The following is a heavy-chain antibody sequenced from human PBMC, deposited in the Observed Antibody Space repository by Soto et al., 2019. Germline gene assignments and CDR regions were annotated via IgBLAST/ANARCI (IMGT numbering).Heavy chain of an antibody. J-gene: IGHJ6*03. CDR2: MNPNSGNT. CDR1: GYTFTSYD. CDR3: ARVYYGSGSYYVYYYYYMDV. V-gene: IGHV1-8*01. Sequence: GASVKVSCKASGYTFTSYDINWVRQATGQGLEWMGWMNPNSGNTGYAQKFQGRVTMTRNTSISTAYMELSSLRSEDTAVYYCARVYYGSGSYYVYYYYYMDVWGKGTTVTVSS. D-gene: IGHD3-10*01.